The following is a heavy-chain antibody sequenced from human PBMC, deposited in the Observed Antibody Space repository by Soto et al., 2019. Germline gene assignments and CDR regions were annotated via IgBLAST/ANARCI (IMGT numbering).Heavy chain of an antibody. CDR2: IYPSDSDT. CDR3: ARGGVSTRNFDY. V-gene: IGHV5-51*01. J-gene: IGHJ4*02. D-gene: IGHD3-3*01. Sequence: GESLKISCKGSGYNFAGYWIAWVRQMPGKGLELMGIIYPSDSDTRYRPSFQGQVTISADKSISSAYLQWSSLRASDTAMYYCARGGVSTRNFDYWGQGTPVTVSS. CDR1: GYNFAGYW.